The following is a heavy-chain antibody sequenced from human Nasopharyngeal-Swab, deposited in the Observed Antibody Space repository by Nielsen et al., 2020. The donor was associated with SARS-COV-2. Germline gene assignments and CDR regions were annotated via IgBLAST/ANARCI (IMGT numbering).Heavy chain of an antibody. D-gene: IGHD6-13*01. CDR3: AKAYPVAAAGTMGY. V-gene: IGHV3-23*01. CDR1: GFTFSSYA. CDR2: ISGSGGST. Sequence: GESLKISCAASGFTFSSYAMSWVRQAPGKGLEWVSAISGSGGSTYYADSVKGRFTISRDNSKNTLYLQMNSLRAEDTAVYYCAKAYPVAAAGTMGYWGQGTLVTVSS. J-gene: IGHJ4*02.